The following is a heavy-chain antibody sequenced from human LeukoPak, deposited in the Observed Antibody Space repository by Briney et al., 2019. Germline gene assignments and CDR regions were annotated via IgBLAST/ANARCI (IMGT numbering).Heavy chain of an antibody. D-gene: IGHD3-10*01. V-gene: IGHV3-7*03. CDR2: INQDGTEK. CDR3: ARDGSSYGSGNDY. J-gene: IGHJ4*02. CDR1: GFTFTTYW. Sequence: GESLRLSCAASGFTFTTYWMTWVRQAPGKGLEWVANINQDGTEKYYVDSVKGRFTISRDNSKNTLYLQMNSLRAEDTAVYYCARDGSSYGSGNDYWGQGTLVTVSS.